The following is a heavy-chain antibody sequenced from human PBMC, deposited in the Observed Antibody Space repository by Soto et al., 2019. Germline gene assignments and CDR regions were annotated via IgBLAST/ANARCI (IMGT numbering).Heavy chain of an antibody. CDR1: GYNFANYW. CDR3: ASSKNSGSDDAFDI. V-gene: IGHV5-51*01. J-gene: IGHJ3*02. D-gene: IGHD3-10*01. CDR2: IYPGDSDT. Sequence: PGESLKISCKGSGYNFANYWIGWVRQMPGKGLEWMGIIYPGDSDTRYSPSFQGQVTISADKSISTAYLQWSSLKASDTAMYYCASSKNSGSDDAFDIWGQGTMVTVSS.